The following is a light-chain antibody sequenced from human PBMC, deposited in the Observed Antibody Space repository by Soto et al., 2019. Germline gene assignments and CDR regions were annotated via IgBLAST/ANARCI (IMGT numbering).Light chain of an antibody. J-gene: IGKJ2*01. CDR1: QSISSW. Sequence: DTQMTQSPSTLSASLGDRVAITCRPSQSISSWLAWYQQKPGKAPKLLIHDASSLESGVPSRFSGSGSGTEFTLTISSLQPDDFATYYCQQYNSYPYTFGQGTKVDIK. V-gene: IGKV1-5*01. CDR3: QQYNSYPYT. CDR2: DAS.